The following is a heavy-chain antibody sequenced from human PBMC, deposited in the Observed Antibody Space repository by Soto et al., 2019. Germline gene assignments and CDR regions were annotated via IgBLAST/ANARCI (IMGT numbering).Heavy chain of an antibody. D-gene: IGHD2-15*01. V-gene: IGHV1-18*01. CDR1: GYTFTSHG. CDR3: ARDLGGWPDY. CDR2: ISAYNGNT. Sequence: ASVKVSCKASGYTFTSHGITWVRQAPGQGLEWMGWISAYNGNTNYTQKLQGRLTMTTDTSTSTAYMELSSLRSEDTAVYYCARDLGGWPDYWGQGTLVTVSS. J-gene: IGHJ4*02.